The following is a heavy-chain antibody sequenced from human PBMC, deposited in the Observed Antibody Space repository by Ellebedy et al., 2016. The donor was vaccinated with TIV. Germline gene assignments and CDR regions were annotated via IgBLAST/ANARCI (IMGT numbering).Heavy chain of an antibody. V-gene: IGHV3-7*01. CDR3: ARRASYGDYAVQVNPWFDP. Sequence: PGGSLRLPCAASGFSFRSYWMTWVRQAPGKGLEWVANIYQDGSERLYLDSVKGRFTISRDNAKNSLFLQMNSLRVEDTAVYYCARRASYGDYAVQVNPWFDPWGQGTLVTVSS. CDR2: IYQDGSER. D-gene: IGHD4-17*01. CDR1: GFSFRSYW. J-gene: IGHJ5*02.